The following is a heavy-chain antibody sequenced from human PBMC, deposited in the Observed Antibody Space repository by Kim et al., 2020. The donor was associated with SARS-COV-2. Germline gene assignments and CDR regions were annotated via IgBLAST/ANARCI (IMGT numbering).Heavy chain of an antibody. CDR2: ISRGSTYS. J-gene: IGHJ4*02. V-gene: IGHV3-11*05. CDR1: GFTFSEYY. CDR3: ARARVPSPDYDF. Sequence: GGSLRLSCAASGFTFSEYYMTWIRQAPGKGLEWVSYISRGSTYSNYADSVKGRFTISRDDARKSLYLQMNNLRAEDTAFYYCARARVPSPDYDFWHQGT.